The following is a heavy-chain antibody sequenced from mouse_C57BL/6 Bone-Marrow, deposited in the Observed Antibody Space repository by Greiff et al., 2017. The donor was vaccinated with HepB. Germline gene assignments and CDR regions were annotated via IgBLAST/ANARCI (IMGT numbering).Heavy chain of an antibody. CDR2: INPGSGGT. V-gene: IGHV1-54*01. D-gene: IGHD2-4*01. CDR3: ARCPYDYDDDLVL. CDR1: GYAFTNYL. J-gene: IGHJ1*03. Sequence: VQLQQSGAELVRPGTSVKVSCKASGYAFTNYLIEWVKQRPGQGLEWIGVINPGSGGTNYNEKFKGKATLTADKSSSTAYMQLSSLTSEDSAVYFCARCPYDYDDDLVLWGTGTTVTVSS.